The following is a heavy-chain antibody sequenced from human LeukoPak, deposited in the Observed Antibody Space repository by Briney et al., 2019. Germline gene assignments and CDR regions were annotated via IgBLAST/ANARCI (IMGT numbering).Heavy chain of an antibody. V-gene: IGHV4-34*01. CDR2: INHSGST. Sequence: SETLSLTCAVYGGSFSGYYWSWIRQPPGKGLEWIGEINHSGSTYYNPSLKSRVTISVDTSKNQFSLKLSSVTAADTAVYYCARDLLNEGNHLDYWGQGTLVTVSS. CDR3: ARDLLNEGNHLDY. CDR1: GGSFSGYY. J-gene: IGHJ4*02. D-gene: IGHD4-23*01.